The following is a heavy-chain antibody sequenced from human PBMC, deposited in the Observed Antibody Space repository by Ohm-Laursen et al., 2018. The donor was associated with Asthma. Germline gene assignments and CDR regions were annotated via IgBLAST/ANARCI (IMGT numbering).Heavy chain of an antibody. CDR3: ARIGPEWELPGREYSLHH. J-gene: IGHJ1*01. CDR1: GFTFDAYA. CDR2: ITWNSANI. D-gene: IGHD1-26*01. V-gene: IGHV3-9*01. Sequence: SLRLSCTASGFTFDAYALHWVRQAPGRGLEWVSGITWNSANIGYADSVRGRFTTSRDNARNSVYLQMNSLRAEDTALYYCARIGPEWELPGREYSLHHWGEGTLVTVSS.